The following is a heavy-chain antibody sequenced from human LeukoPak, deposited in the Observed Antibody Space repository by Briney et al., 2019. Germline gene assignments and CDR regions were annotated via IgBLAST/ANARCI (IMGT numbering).Heavy chain of an antibody. V-gene: IGHV3-23*01. CDR2: ISGSGSGGST. D-gene: IGHD6-19*01. Sequence: GGSLRLSCAASGLTFSSYAMSRVRQAPGKGLEWVSTISGSGSGGSTYYADSVKGRFTISRDNSKDTLYLQMNSLRAEDTAVYYCAKLLAVTNSYYFNYWGQGTLVTVSS. CDR1: GLTFSSYA. J-gene: IGHJ4*02. CDR3: AKLLAVTNSYYFNY.